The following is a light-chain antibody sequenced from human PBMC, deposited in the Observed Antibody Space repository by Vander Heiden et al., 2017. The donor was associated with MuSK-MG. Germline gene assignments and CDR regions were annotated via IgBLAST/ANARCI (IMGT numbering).Light chain of an antibody. Sequence: DIQMTQSPSTLSASVGDRVTITCRASQSISWRLAWYQQRPRNAPNLLIYRASSLQSGVPSRFSGSGSGTEFTLTISSLQPGDFAAYYCQQYHTAWTFGQGTKVEIK. CDR3: QQYHTAWT. J-gene: IGKJ1*01. CDR2: RAS. V-gene: IGKV1-5*03. CDR1: QSISWR.